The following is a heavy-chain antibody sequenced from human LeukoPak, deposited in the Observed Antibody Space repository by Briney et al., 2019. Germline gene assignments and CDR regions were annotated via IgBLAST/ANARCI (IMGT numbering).Heavy chain of an antibody. D-gene: IGHD2-15*01. J-gene: IGHJ6*02. CDR1: GYTFTSYA. V-gene: IGHV1-3*01. CDR3: ARGRVGQYYYYYGMDV. Sequence: ASVKVSCKASGYTFTSYAMHWVRQAPGQRLEWMGWINAGNGNTKYSQKFQGRVTITRDTSASTAYMELSSLRSEDTAVYYCARGRVGQYYYYYGMDVWGQGTTVTVSS. CDR2: INAGNGNT.